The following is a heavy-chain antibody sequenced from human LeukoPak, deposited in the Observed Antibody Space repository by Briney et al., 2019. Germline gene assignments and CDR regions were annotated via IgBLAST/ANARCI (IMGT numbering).Heavy chain of an antibody. D-gene: IGHD3-9*01. CDR2: IYYSGST. Sequence: PSETLSLTCTVSGGSISSYYWSWIRQPPGKGLEWIGYIYYSGSTNYNPSLKSRVTISVDTSKNQFSLKLSSVTAADTAVYYCARTYYDTAGYYYGMDVWGQGTTVTVSS. J-gene: IGHJ6*02. V-gene: IGHV4-59*01. CDR1: GGSISSYY. CDR3: ARTYYDTAGYYYGMDV.